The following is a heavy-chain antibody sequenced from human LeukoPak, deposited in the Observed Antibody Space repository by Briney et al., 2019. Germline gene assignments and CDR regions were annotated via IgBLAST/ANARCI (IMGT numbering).Heavy chain of an antibody. V-gene: IGHV3-66*01. CDR2: IYSGGST. Sequence: GGSLRLSCAASGFTVSSNYMSWVRQAPGKGLEWVSVIYSGGSTYYADSVKGRFTISRDNSKNTLYLQMNSLRAEDTAVYYCAKAGDYGSGRYFDYWGQGTLVTVSS. CDR3: AKAGDYGSGRYFDY. J-gene: IGHJ4*02. D-gene: IGHD3-10*01. CDR1: GFTVSSNY.